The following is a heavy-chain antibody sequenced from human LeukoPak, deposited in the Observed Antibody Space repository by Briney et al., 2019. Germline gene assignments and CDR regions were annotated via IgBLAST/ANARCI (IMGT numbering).Heavy chain of an antibody. J-gene: IGHJ4*02. CDR2: ISGSGGST. CDR3: ARENYDYVWGSYRYPSSIDY. V-gene: IGHV3-23*01. Sequence: AGGSLRLSCAASGFTFSSYAMSWVRQAPGKGLEWVSAISGSGGSTYYADSVKGRFTISRDNAKNSLYLQMNSLRAEDTAVYYCARENYDYVWGSYRYPSSIDYWGQGTLVTVSS. D-gene: IGHD3-16*02. CDR1: GFTFSSYA.